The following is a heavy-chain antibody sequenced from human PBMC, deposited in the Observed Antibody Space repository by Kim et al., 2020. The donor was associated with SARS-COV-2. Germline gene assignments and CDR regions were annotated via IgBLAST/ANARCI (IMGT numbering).Heavy chain of an antibody. CDR2: IYYSGST. V-gene: IGHV4-39*01. CDR3: ARHSSPFMTTVTSPFDY. J-gene: IGHJ4*02. D-gene: IGHD4-17*01. CDR1: GGSISSSSYY. Sequence: SETLSLTCTVSGGSISSSSYYWGWIRQPPGKGLEWIGSIYYSGSTYYNPSLKSRVTISVDTSKNQFSLKLSSVTAADTAVYYCARHSSPFMTTVTSPFDYWGQGTLVTVSS.